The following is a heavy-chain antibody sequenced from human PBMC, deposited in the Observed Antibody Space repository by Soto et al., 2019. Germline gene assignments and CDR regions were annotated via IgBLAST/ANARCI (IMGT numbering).Heavy chain of an antibody. CDR2: ISSSGSTI. V-gene: IGHV3-11*01. J-gene: IGHJ6*02. D-gene: IGHD2-21*02. CDR1: GFTFSDYY. Sequence: XGSLRLSCAASGFTFSDYYMSWIRQAPGKGLEWVSYISSSGSTIYYADSVKGRFTISRDNAKNSLYLQMNSLRAEDTAVYYCARDRGDSNYYYYGMDVWGQGTTVTVSS. CDR3: ARDRGDSNYYYYGMDV.